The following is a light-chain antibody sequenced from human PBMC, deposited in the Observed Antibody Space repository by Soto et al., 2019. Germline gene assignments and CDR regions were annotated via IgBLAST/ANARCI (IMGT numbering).Light chain of an antibody. Sequence: QSALTQPASVSGSPGQSITISCTGTTTYVSWYQQHPGKAPKLVLYEVSTRPSGVSNRFSGSKSGITASLTISGLQPEDEADYYCSSYTSSSTTRVFGGGTKLTVL. J-gene: IGLJ3*02. CDR3: SSYTSSSTTRV. V-gene: IGLV2-14*01. CDR1: TTY. CDR2: EVS.